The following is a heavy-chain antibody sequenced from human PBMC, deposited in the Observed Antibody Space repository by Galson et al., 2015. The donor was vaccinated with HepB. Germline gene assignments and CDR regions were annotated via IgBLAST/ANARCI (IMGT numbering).Heavy chain of an antibody. Sequence: SLRLSCAASGFTFSDYGMTWVRQAPGKGLEWVSHINSRNSTISYADSVKGRFTLSRDNAKKSLYLQMNSLRDEDTAVYYCTTDPDYDLDFDYWGQGTLVTVSS. CDR3: TTDPDYDLDFDY. CDR2: INSRNSTI. V-gene: IGHV3-48*02. CDR1: GFTFSDYG. J-gene: IGHJ4*02. D-gene: IGHD3-22*01.